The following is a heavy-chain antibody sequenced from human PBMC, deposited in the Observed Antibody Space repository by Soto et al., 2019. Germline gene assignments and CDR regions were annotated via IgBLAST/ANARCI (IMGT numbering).Heavy chain of an antibody. J-gene: IGHJ5*02. CDR2: IIPIFGTA. V-gene: IGHV1-69*13. CDR1: GGTFSSYA. D-gene: IGHD2-2*02. CDR3: ARGYCSSTSCYTNWFDP. Sequence: GASVKVSCKASGGTFSSYAISWVRQAPGQGPEWMGGIIPIFGTANYAQKFQGRVTITADESTSTAYMELSSLRSEDTAVYYCARGYCSSTSCYTNWFDPWGQGTLVTVSS.